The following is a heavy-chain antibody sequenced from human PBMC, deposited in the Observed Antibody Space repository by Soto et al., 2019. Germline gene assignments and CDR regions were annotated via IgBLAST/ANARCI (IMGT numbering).Heavy chain of an antibody. CDR1: GYTFTSYD. V-gene: IGHV1-8*01. CDR2: MNPNSGNT. Sequence: ASVKVSCKASGYTFTSYDINWVRQATGQGLEWMGWMNPNSGNTGYAQKFQGRVTMTRNTSISTAYMELSSLRSEDTAVYYCARSKVVIKADFDYWGQGTLVTVSS. CDR3: ARSKVVIKADFDY. D-gene: IGHD3-22*01. J-gene: IGHJ4*02.